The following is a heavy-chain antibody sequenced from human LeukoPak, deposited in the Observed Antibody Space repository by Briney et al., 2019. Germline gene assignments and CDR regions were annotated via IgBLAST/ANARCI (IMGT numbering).Heavy chain of an antibody. CDR2: IYHSGST. J-gene: IGHJ4*02. D-gene: IGHD2-15*01. CDR1: GYSISSGYY. V-gene: IGHV4-38-2*02. Sequence: SETLSLTCTVSGYSISSGYYWGWIRQPPGKGLEWIGSIYHSGSTYYNPSLKSRVTISVDTSKNQFSLKLSSVTAADTAVYYCARLVVADFDYWGQGTLVTVSS. CDR3: ARLVVADFDY.